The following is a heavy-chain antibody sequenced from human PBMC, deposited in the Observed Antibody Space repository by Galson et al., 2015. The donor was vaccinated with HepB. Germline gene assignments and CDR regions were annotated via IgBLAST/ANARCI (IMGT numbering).Heavy chain of an antibody. CDR2: IFPGDSDT. CDR3: ATVGSCAGGRCYVFDS. Sequence: QSGAEVKKPGESLKISCKGSRYRFTSYWIAWVRQMPGKGLEWMGIIFPGDSDTRYSPSFQGQVTISVDNSISTAYLQWSSLKASDTAMYFCATVGSCAGGRCYVFDSWGQGTLVTVSS. D-gene: IGHD2-15*01. V-gene: IGHV5-51*01. CDR1: RYRFTSYW. J-gene: IGHJ4*02.